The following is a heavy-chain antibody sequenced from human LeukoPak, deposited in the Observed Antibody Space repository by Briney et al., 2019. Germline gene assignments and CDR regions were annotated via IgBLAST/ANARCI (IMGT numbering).Heavy chain of an antibody. CDR2: INIISSEI. CDR1: GFTFSSYS. Sequence: GGSLRLSCAASGFTFSSYSMNWVRQASGKGLEWVSYINIISSEIYYGDSVKGRSTISTDNAKNSVYLQMNSLRDEDTAVYYCARDRAYAFDNWGQGTMVTVSS. CDR3: ARDRAYAFDN. D-gene: IGHD3-10*01. J-gene: IGHJ3*02. V-gene: IGHV3-48*02.